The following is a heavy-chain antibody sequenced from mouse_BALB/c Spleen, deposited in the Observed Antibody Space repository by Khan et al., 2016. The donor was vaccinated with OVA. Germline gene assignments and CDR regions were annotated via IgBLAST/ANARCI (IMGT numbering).Heavy chain of an antibody. Sequence: QVQLKESGPGLVAPSQSLSITCTVSGFSLTRYGVHWVRQSPGKGLEWLVVIWSDGSTTYNSVIKSRLSISKDTSKSQVFLKMNSLQTDDSAMYNCAGNANYYGRGNLDVWGAGTTVTVSS. CDR2: IWSDGST. V-gene: IGHV2-6*02. CDR1: GFSLTRYG. CDR3: AGNANYYGRGNLDV. D-gene: IGHD1-1*01. J-gene: IGHJ1*01.